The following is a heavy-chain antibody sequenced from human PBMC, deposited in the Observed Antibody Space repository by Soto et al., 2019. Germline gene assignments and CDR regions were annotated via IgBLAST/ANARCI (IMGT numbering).Heavy chain of an antibody. CDR2: IYPGDSDT. V-gene: IGHV5-51*01. Sequence: GESLKISCKGSGYSFTSYWIGWVRQMPGKGLEWMGIIYPGDSDTRYSPSFQGQVTISADKSISTAYLQWSSLKASGTAMYYCARQYYYDTSGYPEGFDPWGQGTLVTVSS. CDR1: GYSFTSYW. J-gene: IGHJ5*02. D-gene: IGHD3-22*01. CDR3: ARQYYYDTSGYPEGFDP.